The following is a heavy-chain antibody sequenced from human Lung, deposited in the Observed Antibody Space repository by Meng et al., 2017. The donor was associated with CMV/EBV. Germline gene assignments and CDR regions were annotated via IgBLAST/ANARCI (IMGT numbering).Heavy chain of an antibody. CDR3: ARDLGYSSSWYFQYYFDC. D-gene: IGHD6-13*01. V-gene: IGHV1-46*01. J-gene: IGHJ4*02. CDR2: INPSDNTT. Sequence: ASVXVSXRASGYTLTNYYIHWVRQAPGQGLEWMGIINPSDNTTIYAQKFQGRVTMTRDTSTSTVYMELSSLRSDDTALCYCARDLGYSSSWYFQYYFDCWGQGTLVTVSS. CDR1: GYTLTNYY.